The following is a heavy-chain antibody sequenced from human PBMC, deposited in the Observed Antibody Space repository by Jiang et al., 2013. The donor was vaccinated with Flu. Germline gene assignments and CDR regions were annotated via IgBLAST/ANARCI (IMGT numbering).Heavy chain of an antibody. CDR1: GHTFATYY. J-gene: IGHJ6*02. CDR3: ARERGSRYGMDV. D-gene: IGHD2-2*01. Sequence: SGAEVKKPGASVKISCKASGHTFATYYMHWVRQVPGRGPEWMAIINPSGGGATYSQKFQGRLSLTRDTSTSTVYMELGSLTSDDTAVYYCARERGSRYGMDVWGQGTTVSVSS. V-gene: IGHV1-46*01. CDR2: INPSGGGA.